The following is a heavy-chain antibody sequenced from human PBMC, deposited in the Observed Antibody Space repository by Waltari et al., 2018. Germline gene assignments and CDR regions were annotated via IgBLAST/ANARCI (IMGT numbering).Heavy chain of an antibody. V-gene: IGHV1-69*08. CDR1: GGTFSSYA. CDR3: ARAPSPMVQGVIPVY. Sequence: QVQLVQSGAAVKKPGSSVKVSCKASGGTFSSYAISGVREAPGQGLEWMGRIIPIFGTANYAQKFQGRVTITADKSTSTAYMELSSLRSEDTAVYYCARAPSPMVQGVIPVYWGQGTLVTVSS. J-gene: IGHJ4*02. CDR2: IIPIFGTA. D-gene: IGHD3-10*01.